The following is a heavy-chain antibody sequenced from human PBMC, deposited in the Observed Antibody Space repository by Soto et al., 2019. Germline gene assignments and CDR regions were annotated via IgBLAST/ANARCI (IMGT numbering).Heavy chain of an antibody. CDR1: GGSISSGDYY. D-gene: IGHD3-10*01. CDR2: IYYSGST. J-gene: IGHJ3*02. Sequence: SETLSLTCTVSGGSISSGDYYLSWIRQPPGKGLEWIGYIYYSGSTYYNPSLKSRVTISVDTSKNQFSLKLSSVTAADTAVYYCARDLTYYYGSGSSVDAFDIWGQGTMVTVSS. V-gene: IGHV4-30-4*01. CDR3: ARDLTYYYGSGSSVDAFDI.